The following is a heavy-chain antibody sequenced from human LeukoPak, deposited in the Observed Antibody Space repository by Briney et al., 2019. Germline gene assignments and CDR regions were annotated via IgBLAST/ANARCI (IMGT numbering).Heavy chain of an antibody. V-gene: IGHV3-23*01. CDR2: ISNSGGST. Sequence: GGSLRLSCAASGFTFNNYAMSWVRQAPGKGLEWVSAISNSGGSTYYADSVKGRFTISRDNSNNTLYLQMNSLRAEATAVYYCAKGYTYGLTGFCFDYWGQGTLVTVSS. CDR1: GFTFNNYA. D-gene: IGHD5-18*01. CDR3: AKGYTYGLTGFCFDY. J-gene: IGHJ4*02.